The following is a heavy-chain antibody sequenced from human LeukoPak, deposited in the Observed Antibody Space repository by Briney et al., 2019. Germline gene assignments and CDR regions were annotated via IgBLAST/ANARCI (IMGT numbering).Heavy chain of an antibody. CDR2: INSDGSWT. V-gene: IGHV3-74*01. CDR3: ARDKRYSYGYYYYYYGMDV. Sequence: PGGSLRLSCAASGNYWMHWVRQVPGKGLVWVSHINSDGSWTSYADSVKGRFTISRDNSKNTLYLQMNSLRAEDTAVYYCARDKRYSYGYYYYYYGMDVWGQGTTVTVSS. D-gene: IGHD5-18*01. CDR1: GNYW. J-gene: IGHJ6*02.